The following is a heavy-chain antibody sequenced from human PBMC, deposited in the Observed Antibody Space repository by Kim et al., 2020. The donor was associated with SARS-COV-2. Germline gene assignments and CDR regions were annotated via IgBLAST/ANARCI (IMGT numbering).Heavy chain of an antibody. V-gene: IGHV4-39*01. CDR3: ARTSSGYRQFDY. D-gene: IGHD3-22*01. Sequence: YNEPSLKSRGTESVEPSKTQFSLKLSSVTAADTAVYYCARTSSGYRQFDYWGQGTLVTVSS. J-gene: IGHJ4*02.